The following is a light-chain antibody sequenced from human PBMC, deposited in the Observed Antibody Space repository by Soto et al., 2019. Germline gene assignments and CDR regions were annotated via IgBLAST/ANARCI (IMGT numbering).Light chain of an antibody. CDR2: ETS. CDR3: SLSYDAPGAGV. Sequence: QTVVTQEPSLTVSPGGTVTLTCGSSTGAVTSGHYPYWFQQKPGQAPRTLIYETSNKYSWTPARFSGSLLGDKAALTLSGARLDDGADYYCSLSYDAPGAGVFGGGPNLTAL. J-gene: IGLJ3*02. CDR1: TGAVTSGHY. V-gene: IGLV7-46*01.